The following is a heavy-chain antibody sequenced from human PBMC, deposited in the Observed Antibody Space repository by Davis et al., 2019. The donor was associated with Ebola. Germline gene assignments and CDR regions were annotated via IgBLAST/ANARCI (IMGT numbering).Heavy chain of an antibody. J-gene: IGHJ5*02. D-gene: IGHD3-10*01. CDR1: GFTFSSYA. CDR3: ARVYGSGSYNWFDP. V-gene: IGHV3-66*01. CDR2: IYSGGST. Sequence: GGSLRLSCAASGFTFSSYAISWVRQAPGKGLEWVSVIYSGGSTYYADSVKGRFTISRDNSKNTLYLQMNSLRAEDTAVYYCARVYGSGSYNWFDPWGQGTLVTVSS.